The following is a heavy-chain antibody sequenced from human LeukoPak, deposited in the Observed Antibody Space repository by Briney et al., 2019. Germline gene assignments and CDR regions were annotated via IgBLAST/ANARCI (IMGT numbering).Heavy chain of an antibody. CDR2: ISGSGGST. J-gene: IGHJ4*02. CDR3: AKDASPTMVRGVILHFDY. V-gene: IGHV3-23*01. CDR1: GFTFSSYA. Sequence: GGSLRLSCAASGFTFSSYAMSWVRQAPGKGLEWVSAISGSGGSTYYADSVKGRFTISRDNSKNTLYLQMNSLRAEDTAVYYCAKDASPTMVRGVILHFDYWGQGTLVTVSS. D-gene: IGHD3-10*01.